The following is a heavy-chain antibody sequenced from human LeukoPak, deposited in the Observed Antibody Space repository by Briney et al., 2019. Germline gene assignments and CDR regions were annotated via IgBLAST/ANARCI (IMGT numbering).Heavy chain of an antibody. CDR1: GFTFSSYA. CDR2: ISGSGGST. V-gene: IGHV3-23*01. Sequence: QPGGSLRLSCAASGFTFSSYAMSWVRQAPGKGLEWVSAISGSGGSTYYADSVKGRFTISRDNSKNTLYLQMNSLRAEDTAVYYCGKDIPRSGYREDPYYYYYGMDVWGQGTTVTVSS. J-gene: IGHJ6*02. D-gene: IGHD5-18*01. CDR3: GKDIPRSGYREDPYYYYYGMDV.